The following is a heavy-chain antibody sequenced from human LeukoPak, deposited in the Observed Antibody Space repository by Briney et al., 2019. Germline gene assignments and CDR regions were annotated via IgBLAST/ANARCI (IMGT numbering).Heavy chain of an antibody. CDR3: ARSLGIAAAPNWFDP. V-gene: IGHV4-59*01. J-gene: IGHJ5*02. D-gene: IGHD6-13*01. CDR2: IYYSGST. CDR1: GGSISSYY. Sequence: SETLSLTCTVSGGSISSYYWSWIRQPPGKGLEWIGYIYYSGSTNYNPSLKSRVTISVDTCKNQFSLKLSSVTAADTAVYYCARSLGIAAAPNWFDPWGQGTLVTVSS.